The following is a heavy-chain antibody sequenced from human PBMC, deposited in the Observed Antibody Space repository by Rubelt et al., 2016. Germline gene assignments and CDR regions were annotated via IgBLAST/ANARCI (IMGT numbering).Heavy chain of an antibody. Sequence: EVQLLESGGGLVQPGGSLRLSCAASGFTFSSYAMSWVRQAPGKGLEWVSGISGSGGSTYYAGSVKGRFTVSRDSSKNTLYLQVNSLRAEDTAVYFCAKAEGGWDTDAFDMWGQGTMVTVSS. CDR1: GFTFSSYA. CDR2: ISGSGGST. J-gene: IGHJ3*02. V-gene: IGHV3-23*01. CDR3: AKAEGGWDTDAFDM. D-gene: IGHD6-19*01.